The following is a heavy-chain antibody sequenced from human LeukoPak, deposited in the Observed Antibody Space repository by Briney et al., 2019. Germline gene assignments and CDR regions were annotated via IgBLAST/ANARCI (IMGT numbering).Heavy chain of an antibody. J-gene: IGHJ4*02. CDR2: IFYSGTT. Sequence: PSETLSLTCTVSGGSISSHFWSWIRQPPGKGLEWIGYIFYSGTTKYNPSLRSRVTISVDTSNNQFSLRLSSLTAADTAVYYCARGRDYDHWGQGTLVTVSS. D-gene: IGHD3-3*01. CDR3: ARGRDYDH. CDR1: GGSISSHF. V-gene: IGHV4-59*08.